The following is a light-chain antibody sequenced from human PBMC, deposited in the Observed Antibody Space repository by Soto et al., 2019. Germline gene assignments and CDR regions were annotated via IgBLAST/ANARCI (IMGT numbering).Light chain of an antibody. CDR3: QQSSQSPYT. J-gene: IGKJ2*01. Sequence: DIQMTQSPSSLSASVGDSVTISCRASQNINKTLNWYQQKSGKAPSLLIYEASTVQSGVPSRFSGSGSGTDFTLAITNLQPEDFATYYCQQSSQSPYTFGQGTKLEI. CDR1: QNINKT. V-gene: IGKV1-39*01. CDR2: EAS.